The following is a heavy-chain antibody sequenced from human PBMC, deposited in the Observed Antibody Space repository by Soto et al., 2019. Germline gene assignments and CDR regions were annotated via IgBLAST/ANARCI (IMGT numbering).Heavy chain of an antibody. V-gene: IGHV1-69*01. Sequence: QVQLVQSGAEVKKPGSSVKVSCKASGGTFSSYAISWVRQAPGQGLEWMGGIIPIFGTANYAHKLQGRVTITADESTSTAYMELSSLRSEDTAVYYCARVAAAGWPIYYYYGMDVWGQGTTVTVSS. CDR3: ARVAAAGWPIYYYYGMDV. CDR2: IIPIFGTA. CDR1: GGTFSSYA. J-gene: IGHJ6*02. D-gene: IGHD6-13*01.